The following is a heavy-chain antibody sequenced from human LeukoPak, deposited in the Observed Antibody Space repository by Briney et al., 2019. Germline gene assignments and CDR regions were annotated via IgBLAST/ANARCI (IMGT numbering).Heavy chain of an antibody. J-gene: IGHJ5*02. CDR1: EFIFSDYW. D-gene: IGHD3-10*01. Sequence: PGGSLRLSCVASEFIFSDYWMSWVRQAPGKGLEWVANIKQGGREEKYVSSVTGRFAISRDDAKSTLYLQMDSLSGDDTAVYYCARDNGGWFDTWGRGTLVTVSS. CDR3: ARDNGGWFDT. CDR2: IKQGGREE. V-gene: IGHV3-7*03.